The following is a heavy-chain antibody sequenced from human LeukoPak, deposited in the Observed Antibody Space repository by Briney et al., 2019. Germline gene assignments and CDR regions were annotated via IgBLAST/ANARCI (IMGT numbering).Heavy chain of an antibody. J-gene: IGHJ4*02. CDR2: IYYSGTT. V-gene: IGHV4-59*01. CDR1: GGSISSYY. CDR3: ARALRF. Sequence: SETLSLTCTVSGGSISSYYWSWIRQPPGKGLEWIGYIYYSGTTNYNPSLKSRVTMSVDTSKNQFSLNLSSVTAADTAVYYCARALRFWGQGTLVTVSS.